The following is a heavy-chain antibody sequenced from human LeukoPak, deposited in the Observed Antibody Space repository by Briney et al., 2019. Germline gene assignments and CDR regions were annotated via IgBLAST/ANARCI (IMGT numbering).Heavy chain of an antibody. D-gene: IGHD6-13*01. V-gene: IGHV3-48*04. CDR1: GFTFSSYS. CDR2: ISSSSSTI. Sequence: PGGSLRLSCAASGFTFSSYSMNWVRQAPGKGLEWVSYISSSSSTIYYADSVRGRFTVSRDNAKNSLHLQMNSLRAEDTAVYYCARVGVEQYLVLSYSMDVWGKGTTVTVS. J-gene: IGHJ6*03. CDR3: ARVGVEQYLVLSYSMDV.